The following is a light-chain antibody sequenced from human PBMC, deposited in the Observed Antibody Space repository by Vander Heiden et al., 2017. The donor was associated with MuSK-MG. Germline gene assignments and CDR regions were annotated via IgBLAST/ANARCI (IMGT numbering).Light chain of an antibody. CDR2: KAS. Sequence: DIQMTQSPSTLSASVGDRVTITCRASQSISSWLAWYQQKPGKAPKLLIYKASSLESGVPSRFSGSGYGKEFTLTISSRQPDDFASYYCQQNNSYLSWTFGQGTKVEIK. V-gene: IGKV1-5*03. J-gene: IGKJ1*01. CDR1: QSISSW. CDR3: QQNNSYLSWT.